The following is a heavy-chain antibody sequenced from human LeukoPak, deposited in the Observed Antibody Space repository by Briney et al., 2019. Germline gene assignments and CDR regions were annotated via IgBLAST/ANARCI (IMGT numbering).Heavy chain of an antibody. V-gene: IGHV3-23*01. CDR3: VKGVTMVRGSREFDY. D-gene: IGHD3-10*01. CDR2: IGGGGSS. J-gene: IGHJ4*02. Sequence: GGSLRLSCTASGFSFSNSAMTWVRQAPGKGLEWVSSIGGGGSSYYAGSVKGRFTISRDNPKNTVYLQTNNLRAEDTAIFYCVKGVTMVRGSREFDYWGQGTLVTVSS. CDR1: GFSFSNSA.